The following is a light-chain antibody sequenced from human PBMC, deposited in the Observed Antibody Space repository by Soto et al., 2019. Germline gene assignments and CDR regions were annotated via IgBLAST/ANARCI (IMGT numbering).Light chain of an antibody. J-gene: IGKJ2*01. CDR3: QSYNSAPQYT. CDR2: AVS. CDR1: QGISDY. Sequence: DIQMTQSPSSLSASVGDRVTITCRASQGISDYLAWYQQKPGRVPKLLIYAVSTLQSGVPSRFRGSGSGTDFTLTISNLPPDDVATYYCQSYNSAPQYTFGQGTKLEIK. V-gene: IGKV1-27*01.